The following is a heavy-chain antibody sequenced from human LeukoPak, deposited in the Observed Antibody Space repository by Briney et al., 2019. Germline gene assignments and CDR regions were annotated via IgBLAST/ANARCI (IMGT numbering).Heavy chain of an antibody. V-gene: IGHV3-49*04. CDR2: IRSKAYGGTT. J-gene: IGHJ4*02. Sequence: GGSLRLSCTASGFTFGDYTMSWVRQAPGKGLEWVGFIRSKAYGGTTEYAASVKGKFTISRDDSKSIAYLQMNSLKTEDTAVYYCASVRYWGQGTLVTVSS. CDR3: ASVRY. CDR1: GFTFGDYT.